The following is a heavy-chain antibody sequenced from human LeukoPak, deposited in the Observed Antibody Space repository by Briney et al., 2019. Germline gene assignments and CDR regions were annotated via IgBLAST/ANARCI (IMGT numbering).Heavy chain of an antibody. V-gene: IGHV3-66*01. CDR2: IYSGGST. D-gene: IGHD2-21*01. CDR3: ARDPRAILGRGNYFDY. J-gene: IGHJ4*02. Sequence: PGGSLRLSCAASGFTVSSNYMSWVRQAPGKGLEWVSVIYSGGSTYYADSVKGRFTISRDNSKNTLYLQMNSLRAEDTAVYYCARDPRAILGRGNYFDYWGQGTLVTVSS. CDR1: GFTVSSNY.